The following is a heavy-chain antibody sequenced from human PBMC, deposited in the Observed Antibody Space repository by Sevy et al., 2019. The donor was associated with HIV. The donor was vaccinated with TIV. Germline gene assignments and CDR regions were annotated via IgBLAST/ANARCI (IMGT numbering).Heavy chain of an antibody. J-gene: IGHJ4*02. D-gene: IGHD3-10*01. CDR2: INPNSGGT. Sequence: ASVKVSCKASGYTFTGYYMHWVRQAPGLGLEWMGWINPNSGGTKYAQKFQGRVTMTRDTSISTANKELSRIKSDDTAVYYCTRGRRGFSGSDLAYWGQGTLVTVSS. CDR1: GYTFTGYY. V-gene: IGHV1-2*02. CDR3: TRGRRGFSGSDLAY.